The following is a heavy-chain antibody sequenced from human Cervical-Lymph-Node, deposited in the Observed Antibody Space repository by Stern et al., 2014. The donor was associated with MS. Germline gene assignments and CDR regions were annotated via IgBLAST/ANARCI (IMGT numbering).Heavy chain of an antibody. V-gene: IGHV5-51*01. CDR2: IYPADSET. Sequence: VQLVQSGAEVKKPGESLTISCKASGYSFTSHWIGWVRQMPGKGLEWMGIIYPADSETRYSPSFQGQVPVTADKSISTAYLQWSSLKASDTAMYYCAAPTYGSGSYGSFDYWGQGTLVSVSS. CDR3: AAPTYGSGSYGSFDY. J-gene: IGHJ4*02. D-gene: IGHD3-10*01. CDR1: GYSFTSHW.